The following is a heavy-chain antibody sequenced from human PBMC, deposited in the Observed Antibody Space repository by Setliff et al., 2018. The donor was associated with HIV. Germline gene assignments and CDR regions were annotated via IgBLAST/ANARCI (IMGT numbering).Heavy chain of an antibody. CDR1: GYTFTNYY. D-gene: IGHD6-6*01. J-gene: IGHJ4*02. CDR3: ARDPTGGAARFDY. Sequence: ASVKVSCKASGYTFTNYYIHWVRQAPGQGLEWMGIINPSGGSTTYAQKFQGRVTMTRDTSTSTVYMELSSLRSEDTAVYYCARDPTGGAARFDYWGQGTLVTVSS. CDR2: INPSGGST. V-gene: IGHV1-46*01.